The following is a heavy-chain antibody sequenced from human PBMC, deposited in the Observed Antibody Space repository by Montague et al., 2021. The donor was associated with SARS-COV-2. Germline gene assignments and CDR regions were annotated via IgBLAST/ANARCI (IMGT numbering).Heavy chain of an antibody. Sequence: SETLSLTCSVSGYSISSGYYCGWIRQPPGKGLELIGNIYHSGGTYYSPSLKSRVTVSVDTSENQFSLRLSSVTAADTAVYYCARWYYGSGSYPHWGQGTLVTVSS. CDR1: GYSISSGYY. V-gene: IGHV4-38-2*01. CDR2: IYHSGGT. CDR3: ARWYYGSGSYPH. D-gene: IGHD3-10*01. J-gene: IGHJ4*02.